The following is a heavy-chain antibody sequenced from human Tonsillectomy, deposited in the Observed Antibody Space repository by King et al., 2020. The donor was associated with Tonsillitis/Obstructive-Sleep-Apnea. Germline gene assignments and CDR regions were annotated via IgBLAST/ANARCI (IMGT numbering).Heavy chain of an antibody. CDR3: AWGLRFLESFRPGESRGLGNMDV. CDR2: IYYSGST. D-gene: IGHD3-3*01. CDR1: GDSVSSGSYY. J-gene: IGHJ6*03. Sequence: VQLQESGPGLMKPSETLSLTCTVSGDSVSSGSYYWSWSRQTPGKGLEWIGYIYYSGSTNYNPSLKSRVTISVDSSKNQFSLKLRSVTAADTAIYYCAWGLRFLESFRPGESRGLGNMDVWGIGTTVTVSS. V-gene: IGHV4-61*01.